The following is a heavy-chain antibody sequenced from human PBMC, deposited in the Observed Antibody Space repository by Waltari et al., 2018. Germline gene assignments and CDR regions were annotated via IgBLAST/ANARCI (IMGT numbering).Heavy chain of an antibody. J-gene: IGHJ6*02. CDR1: GGAINSVGSC. D-gene: IGHD4-17*01. CDR2: VPYDGIS. Sequence: LQLQESASGQVKPSETLSRTCAVSGGAINSVGSCWNWAGQPPGMGLEWIGFVPYDGISHSHPSLKSRVTMSVDRSKDQFFLKLTSMTAADTALYYCARGLCSTTVTASGPSYYYSYGMDIWGQGSAVTVSS. V-gene: IGHV4-30-2*01. CDR3: ARGLCSTTVTASGPSYYYSYGMDI.